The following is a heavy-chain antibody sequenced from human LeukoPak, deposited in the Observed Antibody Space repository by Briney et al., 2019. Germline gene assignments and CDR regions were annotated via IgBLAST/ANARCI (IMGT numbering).Heavy chain of an antibody. CDR3: ARARGYSGYEYYYYGMDV. CDR1: GGTISSYY. V-gene: IGHV4-59*01. J-gene: IGHJ6*02. CDR2: IYYSGST. Sequence: SETLSLTCTVSGGTISSYYWSWIRQPPGKGLEWIGYIYYSGSTNYNPSLKSRVTISVDTSKNQFSLKLSSVTAADTAVYYCARARGYSGYEYYYYGMDVWGQGTTVTVSS. D-gene: IGHD5-12*01.